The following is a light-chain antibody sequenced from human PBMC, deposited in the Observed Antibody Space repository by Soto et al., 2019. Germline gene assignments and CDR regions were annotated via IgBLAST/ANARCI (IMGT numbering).Light chain of an antibody. V-gene: IGKV2-28*01. CDR3: MQALQTPWT. CDR1: QSLLHSNGYNY. CDR2: LGS. J-gene: IGKJ1*01. Sequence: DIVMTQSPLSLPVTPGEPASISCRSSQSLLHSNGYNYLDWYLQKPGQSPQLLIYLGSNRASGGPERFSGCGSGTDFTLNIRSVEAEDVGVYYCMQALQTPWTFGQGTKVDIK.